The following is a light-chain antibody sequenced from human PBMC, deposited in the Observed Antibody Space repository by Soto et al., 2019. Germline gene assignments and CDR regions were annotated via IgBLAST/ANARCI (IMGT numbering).Light chain of an antibody. CDR3: LQHNSYPLT. Sequence: DIQMTQSPSAMSASVVDRVTITCRASQGISNYLAWIQQTPGRVPKSLIYTASSLQSGVPSRLSGSGFRTEFTLTISSLQPEDVATYYCLQHNSYPLTFGGGTKVDIK. CDR2: TAS. V-gene: IGKV1-17*03. J-gene: IGKJ4*01. CDR1: QGISNY.